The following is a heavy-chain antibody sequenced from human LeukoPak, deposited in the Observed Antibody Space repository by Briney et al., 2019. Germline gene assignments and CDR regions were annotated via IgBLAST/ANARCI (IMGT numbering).Heavy chain of an antibody. CDR1: GGSFSGYY. J-gene: IGHJ4*02. D-gene: IGHD2-2*01. CDR2: INHSGST. CDR3: ARGLRGVVVVPAAMGKGFDY. Sequence: SETLSLTCAVYGGSFSGYYWSWIRQPPGKGLEWIGAINHSGSTNYNPSLKSRVTISVDTSKHQFSLKLSSVTAADTAVYYCARGLRGVVVVPAAMGKGFDYWGQGTLVTVSS. V-gene: IGHV4-34*01.